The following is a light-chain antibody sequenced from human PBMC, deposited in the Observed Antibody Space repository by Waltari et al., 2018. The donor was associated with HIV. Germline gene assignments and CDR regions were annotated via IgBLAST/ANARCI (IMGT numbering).Light chain of an antibody. V-gene: IGLV3-19*01. CDR2: GKN. Sequence: SSELPQDPSVSVALGQTVRITCQGDSLRSDYASWYQQKPGQAPVLVIYGKNNRPSGIPDRFSGSSSGNTVSLTITGAQAEDEADYYCKSRDRSGNHHVVFGGGTKLTVL. J-gene: IGLJ2*01. CDR1: SLRSDY. CDR3: KSRDRSGNHHVV.